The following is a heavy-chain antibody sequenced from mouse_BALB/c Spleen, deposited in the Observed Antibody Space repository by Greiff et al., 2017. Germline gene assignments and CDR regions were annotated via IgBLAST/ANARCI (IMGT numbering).Heavy chain of an antibody. CDR3: ARDGDYRYDGAWFAY. CDR1: GFSLTGYG. V-gene: IGHV2-6-7*01. CDR2: IWGDGST. D-gene: IGHD2-14*01. Sequence: VKLMESGPGLVAPSQSLSITCTVSGFSLTGYGVNWVRQPPGKGLEWLGMIWGDGSTDYNSALKSRLSISKDNSKSQVFLKMNSLQTDDTARYYCARDGDYRYDGAWFAYWGQGTLVTVSA. J-gene: IGHJ3*01.